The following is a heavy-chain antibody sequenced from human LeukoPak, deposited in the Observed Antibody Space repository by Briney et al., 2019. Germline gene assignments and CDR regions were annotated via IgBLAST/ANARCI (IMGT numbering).Heavy chain of an antibody. Sequence: PSGTLSLTCAVSNGSISSSNWWSWVRQPPGKGLEWIGEVNPSGSTNYNPSLKSRVTISVDKSKNQFSLKLSSVTAADTAVYYCARGGSSPLNWFDPWGQGTLVTVSS. CDR1: NGSISSSNW. J-gene: IGHJ5*02. V-gene: IGHV4-4*02. CDR2: VNPSGST. CDR3: ARGGSSPLNWFDP. D-gene: IGHD6-6*01.